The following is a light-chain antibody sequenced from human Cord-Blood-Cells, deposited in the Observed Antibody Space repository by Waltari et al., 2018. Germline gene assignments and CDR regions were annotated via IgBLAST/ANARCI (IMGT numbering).Light chain of an antibody. J-gene: IGKJ1*01. CDR1: QSVSSY. Sequence: EIVLTQSPATLSLSPGERATLSCRASQSVSSYLAWDQQKPGQAPRLLIYHASNTTTGSPARFSGSGSGTDFTLTISSLSPENFAVYYCQQHSNGPRTFGQGTKVEIK. V-gene: IGKV3-11*01. CDR3: QQHSNGPRT. CDR2: HAS.